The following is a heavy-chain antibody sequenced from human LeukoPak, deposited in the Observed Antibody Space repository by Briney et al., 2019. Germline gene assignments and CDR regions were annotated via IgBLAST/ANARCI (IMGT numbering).Heavy chain of an antibody. D-gene: IGHD3-9*01. Sequence: SVKVSCKASGGTFSSYAISWVRQAPGQGLEWMGGIIPIFGTANYAQKFQGRVTITADESTSTAYMELSSLRSEDTAVYYCAREGTPPYDILTGYYRYYGMDVWGQGTTVTVSS. CDR1: GGTFSSYA. J-gene: IGHJ6*02. CDR2: IIPIFGTA. CDR3: AREGTPPYDILTGYYRYYGMDV. V-gene: IGHV1-69*13.